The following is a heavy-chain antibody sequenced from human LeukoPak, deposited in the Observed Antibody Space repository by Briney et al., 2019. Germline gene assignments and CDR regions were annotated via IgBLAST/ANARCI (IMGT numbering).Heavy chain of an antibody. CDR3: ARLDCFVEGCYNH. V-gene: IGHV4-59*08. CDR1: GDSVTSSY. CDR2: VSSDGTT. D-gene: IGHD2-15*01. Sequence: PSETLPLTCSVSGDSVTSSYWNWIRQPPGKGLEWIGYVSSDGTTNYTPSLRGRLIMSVDTAKNDISLILTSVTASDTAIYYCARLDCFVEGCYNHWGRGTLVTVSS. J-gene: IGHJ4*02.